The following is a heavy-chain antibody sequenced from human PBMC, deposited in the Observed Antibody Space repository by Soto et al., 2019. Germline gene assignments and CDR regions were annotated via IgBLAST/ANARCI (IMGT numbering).Heavy chain of an antibody. V-gene: IGHV3-74*01. J-gene: IGHJ6*03. CDR3: ASLRLVVPAPLGHAGGSDYYYYMDV. D-gene: IGHD2-2*01. Sequence: AGGSLRLSCAASGFPFSSYWMHWVRQDQEKGLVWVSRINSDGRSTSYADSLKGRFTISRDNAKNTLYLQMNSLRAEDTAVYYCASLRLVVPAPLGHAGGSDYYYYMDVWGKGTTVTVSS. CDR2: INSDGRST. CDR1: GFPFSSYW.